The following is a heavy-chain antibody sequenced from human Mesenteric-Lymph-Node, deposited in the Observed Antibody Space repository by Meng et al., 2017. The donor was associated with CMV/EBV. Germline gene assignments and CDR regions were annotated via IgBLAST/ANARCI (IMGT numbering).Heavy chain of an antibody. Sequence: GESLKISCVASGFAVTSNYMDWVRQAPGKGLEWVSLICSGGSTYYADSVKGRFTISRDNSKNTLKGRFTISRDNSKNTLYLQMNSLRAEDTAVYYCARGWSGELLDAFDIWGQGTMVTVSS. CDR3: ARGWSGELLDAFDI. CDR1: GFAVTSNY. CDR2: ICSGGST. V-gene: IGHV3-53*01. D-gene: IGHD1-26*01. J-gene: IGHJ3*02.